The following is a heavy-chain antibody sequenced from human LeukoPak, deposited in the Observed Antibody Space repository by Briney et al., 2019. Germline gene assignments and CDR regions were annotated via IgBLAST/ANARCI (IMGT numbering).Heavy chain of an antibody. CDR1: GFTFDDYG. Sequence: GGSLRLSCAASGFTFDDYGMGWVRQAPGKGLEWVSGIRGNADTTYYADSVKGRFTISRDNAKNSLYLRMNSLRAEDTAVYYCARGRYCSGGSCYGAFDIWGQGTMVTVSS. V-gene: IGHV3-20*04. D-gene: IGHD2-15*01. J-gene: IGHJ3*02. CDR3: ARGRYCSGGSCYGAFDI. CDR2: IRGNADTT.